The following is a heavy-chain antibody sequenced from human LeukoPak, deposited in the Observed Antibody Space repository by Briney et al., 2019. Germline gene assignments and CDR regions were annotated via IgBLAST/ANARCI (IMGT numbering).Heavy chain of an antibody. CDR2: ISWNSGSI. D-gene: IGHD1-26*01. J-gene: IGHJ4*02. CDR3: ARDQGGSYSY. Sequence: GGSLRLSCAASGFTFSSYAMSWVRQAPGKGLEWVSGISWNSGSIGYADSVKGRFTISRDNAKNSLYLQMNSLRAEDTAVYYCARDQGGSYSYWGQGTLVTVSS. CDR1: GFTFSSYA. V-gene: IGHV3-20*04.